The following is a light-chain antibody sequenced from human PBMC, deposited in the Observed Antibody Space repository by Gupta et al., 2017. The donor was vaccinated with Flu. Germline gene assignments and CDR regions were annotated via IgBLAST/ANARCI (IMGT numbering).Light chain of an antibody. CDR1: QSISSGY. J-gene: IGKJ1*01. V-gene: IGKV3-20*01. CDR2: DAF. CDR3: QHYINTPYT. Sequence: EVVLTQSPTTLSLSPGDRATLSCRASQSISSGYIAWYQQKFGQAPRLLIYDAFNRATGIPDRFSGSGSGTDFTLTISRLEPEDFAVYYCQHYINTPYTFGQGTKVEI.